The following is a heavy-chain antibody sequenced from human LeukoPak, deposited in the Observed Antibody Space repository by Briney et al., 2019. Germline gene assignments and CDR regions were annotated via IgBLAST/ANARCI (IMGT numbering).Heavy chain of an antibody. J-gene: IGHJ4*02. CDR3: ARDSYGFSGDYFDY. V-gene: IGHV1-69*06. CDR1: GGTFSSYA. CDR2: IIPIFGTA. Sequence: ASVKVSCKASGGTFSSYAISWVRQAPGQGLEWMGGIIPIFGTANYAQKFQGRVTITADKSTSTAYMELSSLRSEDTAVYYCARDSYGFSGDYFDYWGQGTLVTVSS. D-gene: IGHD5-18*01.